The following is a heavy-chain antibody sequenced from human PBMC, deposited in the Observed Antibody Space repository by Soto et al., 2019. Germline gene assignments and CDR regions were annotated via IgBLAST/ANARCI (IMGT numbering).Heavy chain of an antibody. D-gene: IGHD3-22*01. CDR3: ARGSASETYYYDSSGYYIDY. J-gene: IGHJ4*02. Sequence: PSETLCLTCTVSGGSISSYYWSWIRQPPGKGLEWIWYIYYSGSTYYNPSLKSRVTISVDTSKNQFSLKLSSVTAADTAVYYCARGSASETYYYDSSGYYIDYWGQGTLVTVSS. CDR2: IYYSGST. CDR1: GGSISSYY. V-gene: IGHV4-59*08.